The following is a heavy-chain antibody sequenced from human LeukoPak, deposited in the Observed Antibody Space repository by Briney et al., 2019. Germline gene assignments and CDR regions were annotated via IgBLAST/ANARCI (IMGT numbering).Heavy chain of an antibody. J-gene: IGHJ4*02. D-gene: IGHD6-13*01. Sequence: PGGSVRVSCTASGFTFSTYWMHWVRQAPGKGLEWVSRIKSYESSTTYADSVKGRFTISRDNAKNTLYLQVDSLRAEDTAVYYCARSWSLTNWGPGTLGTVSP. CDR2: IKSYESST. CDR1: GFTFSTYW. V-gene: IGHV3-74*01. CDR3: ARSWSLTN.